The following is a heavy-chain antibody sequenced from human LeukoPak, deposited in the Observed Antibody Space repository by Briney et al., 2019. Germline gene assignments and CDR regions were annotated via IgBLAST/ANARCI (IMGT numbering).Heavy chain of an antibody. CDR1: GFTFSSYS. CDR2: ISSSSNYI. CDR3: ARGQYSSAWFDY. D-gene: IGHD6-19*01. Sequence: GGSLRLSRAASGFTFSSYSMHWVRQAPGQGLEWVSSISSSSNYIYYADSLKGRFTISRDNAKNSLYLQMNSLRAEDTAVYYCARGQYSSAWFDYWGQGSLVTVSS. V-gene: IGHV3-21*01. J-gene: IGHJ4*02.